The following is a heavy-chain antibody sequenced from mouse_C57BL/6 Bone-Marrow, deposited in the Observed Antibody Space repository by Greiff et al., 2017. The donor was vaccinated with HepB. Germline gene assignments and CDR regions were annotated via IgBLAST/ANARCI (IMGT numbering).Heavy chain of an antibody. D-gene: IGHD2-2*01. CDR3: ARGEDYGYDGFDY. J-gene: IGHJ2*01. V-gene: IGHV1-39*01. CDR2: INPNYCTT. CDR1: FYSFTYYN. Sequence: PFSSFNISFHSSFYSFTYYNINFFNHINLHRLYWILLINPNYCTTSYHQKFKGKATLTVDQSSSTAYMQLNSLTSEDSAVYYCARGEDYGYDGFDYWGQGTTLTVSS.